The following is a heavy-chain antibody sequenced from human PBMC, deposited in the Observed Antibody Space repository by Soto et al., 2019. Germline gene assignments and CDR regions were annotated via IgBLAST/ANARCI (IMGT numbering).Heavy chain of an antibody. J-gene: IGHJ6*03. D-gene: IGHD3-10*01. CDR3: ARGRGGSGSYLNYYYYYMDV. V-gene: IGHV4-34*01. Sequence: PSETLSLTCAVYGGSFSGYYWSWIRQPPGKGLEWIGEINHSGSTNYNPSLKSRVTISVDTSKNQFSLKLSSVTAADTAVYYCARGRGGSGSYLNYYYYYMDVWGQGTTVTVS. CDR1: GGSFSGYY. CDR2: INHSGST.